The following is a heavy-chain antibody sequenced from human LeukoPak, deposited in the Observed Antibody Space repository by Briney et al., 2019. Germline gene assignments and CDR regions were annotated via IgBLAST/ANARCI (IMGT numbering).Heavy chain of an antibody. CDR1: GFTFDDYG. CDR2: IYSGGST. J-gene: IGHJ4*02. V-gene: IGHV3-53*01. D-gene: IGHD6-13*01. Sequence: AGGSLRLSCAASGFTFDDYGMSWVRQAPGKGLEWVSVIYSGGSTYYADSVKGRFTISRDNSKNTLYLQMNSLRAEDTAVYYCARGIAAAGEFDYWGQGTLVTVSS. CDR3: ARGIAAAGEFDY.